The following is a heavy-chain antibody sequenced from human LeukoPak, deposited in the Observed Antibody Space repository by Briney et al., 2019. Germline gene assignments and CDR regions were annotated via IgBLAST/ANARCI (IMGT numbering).Heavy chain of an antibody. CDR2: ISSSGSTI. J-gene: IGHJ6*02. CDR3: ARDLPDYDFWSGYYMAYYYGMDV. Sequence: GGSLRLSCAASGFTFSSYSMNWVRQAPGKGLEWVSYISSSGSTIYYADSVKGRFTISRDNAKNSLYLQMNSLRAEDTAVYYCARDLPDYDFWSGYYMAYYYGMDVWGQGTTVTVSS. V-gene: IGHV3-48*04. D-gene: IGHD3-3*01. CDR1: GFTFSSYS.